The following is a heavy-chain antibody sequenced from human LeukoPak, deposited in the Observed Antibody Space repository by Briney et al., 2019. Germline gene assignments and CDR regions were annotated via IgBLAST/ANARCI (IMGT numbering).Heavy chain of an antibody. CDR2: IWYDGSNK. J-gene: IGHJ4*02. D-gene: IGHD5-12*01. V-gene: IGHV3-33*01. Sequence: GGSLRLSCAASGFTFSSYGMHWVRQAPGKGLEWVAVIWYDGSNKYYADSVKGRFTISRDNSKNTLYLQMNSLRAEDTAVYYCARSSMVATLQSYFDYWGQGALVTVSS. CDR3: ARSSMVATLQSYFDY. CDR1: GFTFSSYG.